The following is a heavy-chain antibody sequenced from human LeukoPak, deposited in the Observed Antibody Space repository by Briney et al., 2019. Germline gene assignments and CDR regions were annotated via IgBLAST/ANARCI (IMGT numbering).Heavy chain of an antibody. CDR2: INPNSGGT. CDR3: ARASKITMIVVVTLDNWFDP. J-gene: IGHJ5*02. V-gene: IGHV1-2*06. Sequence: ASVKVSCKASGYTCTGHYMHWVRQAPGQGLEWMGRINPNSGGTNYAQKFQGRVTMTRDTSISTAYMELSRLRSDDTAVYYCARASKITMIVVVTLDNWFDPWGQGTLVTVSS. D-gene: IGHD3-22*01. CDR1: GYTCTGHY.